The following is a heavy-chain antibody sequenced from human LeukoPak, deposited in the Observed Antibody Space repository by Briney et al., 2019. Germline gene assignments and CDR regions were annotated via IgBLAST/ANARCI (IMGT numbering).Heavy chain of an antibody. CDR3: ARDDSTMADY. D-gene: IGHD4/OR15-4a*01. CDR1: GFTFSSYA. J-gene: IGHJ4*02. Sequence: GGSLRLSCAASGFTFSSYAMHWVRQAPGKGLEWVAVISYDGSNKYYADSVKGRFTISRDNSKNTLYLQMNSLRAEDTAVYYCARDDSTMADYWDQGTLVTVSS. V-gene: IGHV3-30*04. CDR2: ISYDGSNK.